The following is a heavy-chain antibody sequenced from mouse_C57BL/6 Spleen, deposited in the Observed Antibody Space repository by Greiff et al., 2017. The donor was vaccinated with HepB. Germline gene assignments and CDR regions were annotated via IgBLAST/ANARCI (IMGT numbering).Heavy chain of an antibody. CDR3: AKDFITTVVGVSSYFDY. Sequence: QVQLQQSGPELVKPGASVKISCKASGYSFTSYYIHWVKQRPGQGLEWIGWIYPGSGNTKYNEKFKGKATLTADTSSSTAYMQLSSLTSEDSAVYYCAKDFITTVVGVSSYFDYWGQGTTLTVSS. V-gene: IGHV1-66*01. CDR2: IYPGSGNT. D-gene: IGHD1-1*01. J-gene: IGHJ2*01. CDR1: GYSFTSYY.